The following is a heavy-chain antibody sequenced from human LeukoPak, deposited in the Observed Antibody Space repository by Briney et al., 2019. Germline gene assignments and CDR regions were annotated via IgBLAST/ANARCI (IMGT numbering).Heavy chain of an antibody. Sequence: SVTVSCKASGGTFSSYAINWVRQAPGQGLEWMGRIIPLLDIANYAQKFQGRVTITADKSTSTACMELSSLRSDDTAVYYCTRDRQYCVSASCYEVFDCWGQGTLITVSS. J-gene: IGHJ4*02. CDR1: GGTFSSYA. V-gene: IGHV1-69*04. D-gene: IGHD2-2*01. CDR3: TRDRQYCVSASCYEVFDC. CDR2: IIPLLDIA.